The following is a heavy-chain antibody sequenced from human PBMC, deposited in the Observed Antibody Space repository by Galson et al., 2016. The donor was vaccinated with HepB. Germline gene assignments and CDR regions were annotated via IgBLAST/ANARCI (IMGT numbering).Heavy chain of an antibody. CDR2: IRDKANNYTT. D-gene: IGHD5-12*01. J-gene: IGHJ3*02. CDR3: AKPTNSDAFHI. CDR1: GLTFSDHY. Sequence: SLRLSCAASGLTFSDHYMDWVRQAPGKGLEWVGRIRDKANNYTTEYAASVEGRFRVSTDESKNSLYLQMNSLETEDTAVYYCAKPTNSDAFHIWGQGTMVTVSS. V-gene: IGHV3-72*01.